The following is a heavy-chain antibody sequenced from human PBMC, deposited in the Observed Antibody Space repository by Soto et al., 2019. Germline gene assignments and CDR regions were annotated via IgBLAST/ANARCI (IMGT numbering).Heavy chain of an antibody. V-gene: IGHV3-23*01. CDR3: AKDTHSRSPADYYYYYGMDV. CDR2: ISGSGGST. D-gene: IGHD6-6*01. J-gene: IGHJ6*04. Sequence: EVQLLESGGGLVQPGGSLRLSCAASGFTFSSYAMSWVRQAPGKGLEWVSAISGSGGSTYYAEFVKGRFTISRDNSKNKLYLQMDRLRAEDTAVYYSAKDTHSRSPADYYYYYGMDVWGKGPKVTVSS. CDR1: GFTFSSYA.